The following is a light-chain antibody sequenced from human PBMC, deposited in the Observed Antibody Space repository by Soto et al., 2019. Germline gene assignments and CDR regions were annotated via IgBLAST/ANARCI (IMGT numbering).Light chain of an antibody. CDR1: SSNIGAHYD. J-gene: IGLJ1*01. Sequence: QSVLTQPPSVSGAPGQGVTISCTGSSSNIGAHYDVHWYQQLPGTAPKLLIYSNNQRPSGVPDRFSGSKSGTSASLAISGLQSEDEADYDCAAWDDSLNGYVFGTGTKLTVL. CDR3: AAWDDSLNGYV. CDR2: SNN. V-gene: IGLV1-40*01.